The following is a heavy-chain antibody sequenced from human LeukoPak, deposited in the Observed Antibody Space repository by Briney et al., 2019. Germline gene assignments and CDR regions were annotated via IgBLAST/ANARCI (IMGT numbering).Heavy chain of an antibody. J-gene: IGHJ5*02. V-gene: IGHV4-34*01. CDR1: GGSFSGYY. Sequence: SETLSLTCAVYGGSFSGYYWSWIRQPPGKGLEWIGEINHSGSTNYNPSLKSRVTISVDTSKNQFSLKLSSVTAADTAVYYCARARYYDSSGPSFDPWGQGTLVTVSP. CDR2: INHSGST. D-gene: IGHD3-22*01. CDR3: ARARYYDSSGPSFDP.